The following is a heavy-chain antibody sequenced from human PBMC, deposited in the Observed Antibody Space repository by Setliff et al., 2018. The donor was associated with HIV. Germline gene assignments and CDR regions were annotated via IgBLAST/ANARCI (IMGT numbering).Heavy chain of an antibody. D-gene: IGHD2-15*01. CDR2: IKHGGSA. CDR3: ARGAYCGGASCSLTRFDP. Sequence: SETLSLTCAAYGGSFSGFYWTWIRQPPGKGLEWIGEIKHGGSANYNPSLKSRVTISVDGSTNQFSLKLGSVTAADAAVYYCARGAYCGGASCSLTRFDPWGQGTLVTVSS. V-gene: IGHV4-34*01. J-gene: IGHJ5*02. CDR1: GGSFSGFY.